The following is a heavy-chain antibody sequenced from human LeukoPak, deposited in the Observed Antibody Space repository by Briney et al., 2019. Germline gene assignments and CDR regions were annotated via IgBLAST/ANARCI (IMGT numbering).Heavy chain of an antibody. V-gene: IGHV3-7*03. CDR2: IKQDGSET. D-gene: IGHD6-13*01. Sequence: GGSLRLSCAASGFTFSNYWMSWVRQAPGKGLEWVAHIKQDGSETYYIESMKGRFTISRDNAKNTLYLQMNSLRAEDTAVYYCAKDPIAAVDYWGQGTLVTVSS. J-gene: IGHJ4*02. CDR3: AKDPIAAVDY. CDR1: GFTFSNYW.